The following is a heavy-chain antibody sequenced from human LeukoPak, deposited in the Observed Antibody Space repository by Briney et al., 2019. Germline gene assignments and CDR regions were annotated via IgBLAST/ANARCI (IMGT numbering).Heavy chain of an antibody. CDR2: IYYSGST. J-gene: IGHJ4*02. CDR1: GGSISSSSYY. Sequence: PSETLSLTCTVSGGSISSSSYYWGWIRQPPGKGLEWIGSIYYSGSTYYNPSLKSRVTISVDTSKNQFSLKLSSVTAADTAVYYCARHMRWLQFVVDYWGQGTLVTVSS. CDR3: ARHMRWLQFVVDY. D-gene: IGHD5-24*01. V-gene: IGHV4-39*01.